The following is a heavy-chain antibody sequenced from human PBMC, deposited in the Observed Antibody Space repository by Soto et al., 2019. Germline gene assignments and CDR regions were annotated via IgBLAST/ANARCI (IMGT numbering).Heavy chain of an antibody. CDR2: ISGSGGST. CDR3: AKSVRGQPVPKGHLVGATWYFDY. V-gene: IGHV3-23*01. J-gene: IGHJ4*02. Sequence: PGGSLRLSCAASGFTFSSYAMSWVRQAPGKGLEWVSAISGSGGSTYYADSVKGRLTISRDNSKNTLYLQMNSLRAEDTAVYYCAKSVRGQPVPKGHLVGATWYFDYWGQGTLVTVSS. CDR1: GFTFSSYA. D-gene: IGHD1-26*01.